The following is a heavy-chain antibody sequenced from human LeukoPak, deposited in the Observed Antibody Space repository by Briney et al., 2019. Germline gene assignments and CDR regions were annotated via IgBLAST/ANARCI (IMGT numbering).Heavy chain of an antibody. J-gene: IGHJ4*02. D-gene: IGHD4-17*01. Sequence: SQTLSLTCTVSGGSISSGDYYWNWIRQPPWKGLEWIGFIYYSGSTYYNPSLKSRVTISADTSKNRFSLKLSSVTAADTAVYFCAREFAVTKTKIFDYWGQGTLVTVFS. CDR2: IYYSGST. CDR1: GGSISSGDYY. CDR3: AREFAVTKTKIFDY. V-gene: IGHV4-30-4*08.